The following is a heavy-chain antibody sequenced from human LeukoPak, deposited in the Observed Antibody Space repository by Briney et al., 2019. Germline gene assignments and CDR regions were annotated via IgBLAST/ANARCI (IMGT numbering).Heavy chain of an antibody. Sequence: SETLSLTCTVSGGSISSGDYYWSWIRQRPGRGLEWIGYIYYSGSTYYNPSLKSRVTISVDTSKNQFSLKLSSVTAADTAVYCCARAIHCSSTSCYGVWYFDLWGRGTLVTVSS. CDR2: IYYSGST. V-gene: IGHV4-30-4*08. J-gene: IGHJ2*01. D-gene: IGHD2-2*01. CDR3: ARAIHCSSTSCYGVWYFDL. CDR1: GGSISSGDYY.